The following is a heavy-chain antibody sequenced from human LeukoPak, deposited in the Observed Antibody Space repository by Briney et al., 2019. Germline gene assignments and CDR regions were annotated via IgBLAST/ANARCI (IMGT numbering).Heavy chain of an antibody. CDR2: INHSGST. V-gene: IGHV4-34*01. D-gene: IGHD4-23*01. J-gene: IGHJ2*01. Sequence: PSETLSLTCAVYGGSFSGYYWSWIRQPPGKGLEWIGEINHSGSTNYNPSLKSRVTISVDTSKNQFSLKLRSVTAADTAVYYCARGGGYGGIDWYFDVWGRGTLVTVSS. CDR3: ARGGGYGGIDWYFDV. CDR1: GGSFSGYY.